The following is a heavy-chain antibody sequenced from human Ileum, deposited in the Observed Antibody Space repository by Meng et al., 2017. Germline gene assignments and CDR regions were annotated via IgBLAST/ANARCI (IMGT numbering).Heavy chain of an antibody. CDR1: GFSLNTAGVG. Sequence: QITLKESGPTLVEPTETLTLTCTFSGFSLNTAGVGVGWIRQPPGKALEWLALIYWDDEYRYSPSLRSRLTITKDTSRNQVVLRMTNVAPVDAGTYYCVHRLVAAQHWFDPWGQGTLVTVSS. J-gene: IGHJ5*02. CDR2: IYWDDEY. V-gene: IGHV2-5*02. CDR3: VHRLVAAQHWFDP. D-gene: IGHD6-6*01.